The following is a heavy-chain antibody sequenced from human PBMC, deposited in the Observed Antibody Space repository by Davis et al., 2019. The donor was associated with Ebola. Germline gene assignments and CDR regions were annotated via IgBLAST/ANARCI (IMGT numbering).Heavy chain of an antibody. V-gene: IGHV4-34*01. Sequence: PSETLSLTCAVYGGSFSGYYWSWIRQPPGKGLEWIGEINHSGSTNYNPSLKSRVTLSVDTSKNQFSLKLSSVTAADTAVYYCARRMYYYDSSGYYNWYFDLWGRGTLVTVSS. J-gene: IGHJ2*01. CDR1: GGSFSGYY. CDR3: ARRMYYYDSSGYYNWYFDL. D-gene: IGHD3-22*01. CDR2: INHSGST.